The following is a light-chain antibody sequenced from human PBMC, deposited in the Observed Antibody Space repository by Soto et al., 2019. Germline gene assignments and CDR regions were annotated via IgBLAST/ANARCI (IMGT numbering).Light chain of an antibody. V-gene: IGLV2-14*03. CDR2: DVS. CDR3: SSYRIRSPPDYV. J-gene: IGLJ1*01. Sequence: QSVLTQPASVSGSPGQSITISCIGTSSDVGGYNFVSWYQQHPGEAPKLIIFDVSHRPSGISTRFSGSKSGNTASLTISGLQAEDEADYYCSSYRIRSPPDYVFGTGTKVT. CDR1: SSDVGGYNF.